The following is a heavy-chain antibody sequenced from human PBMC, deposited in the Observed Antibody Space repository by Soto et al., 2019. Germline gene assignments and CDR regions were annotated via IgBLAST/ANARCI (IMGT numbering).Heavy chain of an antibody. CDR3: ARGVYSSGYYCYFDY. CDR1: GGSISSGGYY. D-gene: IGHD3-22*01. V-gene: IGHV4-31*03. J-gene: IGHJ4*02. CDR2: IYYSGST. Sequence: QVQLQESGPGLVKPSQTLSLTCTVSGGSISSGGYYWSWIRQHPGKGLEWIGYIYYSGSTYYNPSLKSRVTISVDTSKNKFSLKLSSVTAADTAVYYCARGVYSSGYYCYFDYWGQGTLVTVSS.